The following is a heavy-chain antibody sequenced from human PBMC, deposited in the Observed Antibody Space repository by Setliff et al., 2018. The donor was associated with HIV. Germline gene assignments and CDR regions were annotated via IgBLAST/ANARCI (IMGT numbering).Heavy chain of an antibody. CDR3: ARQGPSRGSGYYPPDDAFDI. V-gene: IGHV3-11*06. CDR2: ISSSSSRYT. D-gene: IGHD3-22*01. J-gene: IGHJ3*02. Sequence: PGGSLRLSCAASGFTFSDYYMSWIRQAPGKGLEWVSSISSSSSRYTNYADSVKGRFTISRDNAKNSLYLQVNSLRAGDTAVYYCARQGPSRGSGYYPPDDAFDIWGQGTMVTVSS. CDR1: GFTFSDYY.